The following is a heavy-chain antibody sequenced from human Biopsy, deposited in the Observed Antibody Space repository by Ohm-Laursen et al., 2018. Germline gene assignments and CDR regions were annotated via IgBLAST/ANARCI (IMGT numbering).Heavy chain of an antibody. CDR2: MSPNTGNT. CDR1: GYTFGNYG. D-gene: IGHD1-26*01. V-gene: IGHV1-8*02. CDR3: ARWETTLGRSLDS. Sequence: ASVKVSCKASGYTFGNYGVNWVRQATGQGLEWMGWMSPNTGNTVYAQRFQDRVTMTSDTSTGTAYMGLTSLTSDDTAVYFCARWETTLGRSLDSWGQGTLVAVSS. J-gene: IGHJ4*02.